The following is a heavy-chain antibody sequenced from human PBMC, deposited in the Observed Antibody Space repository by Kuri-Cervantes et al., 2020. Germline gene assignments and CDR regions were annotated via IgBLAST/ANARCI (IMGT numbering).Heavy chain of an antibody. D-gene: IGHD5-12*01. CDR3: ATGYSGYDGEGYYFDY. Sequence: ASVKVSCKASGYTFTSYGISWVRQAPGQGLEWMGWISAYNGNTNYAQKLQGRVTMTEDTSTDTAYMELSSLRSEDTAVYYCATGYSGYDGEGYYFDYWGQGTLVTVSS. CDR2: ISAYNGNT. V-gene: IGHV1-18*01. J-gene: IGHJ4*02. CDR1: GYTFTSYG.